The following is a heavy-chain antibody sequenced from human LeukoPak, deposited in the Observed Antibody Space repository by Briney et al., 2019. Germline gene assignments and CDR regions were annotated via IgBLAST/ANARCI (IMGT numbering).Heavy chain of an antibody. V-gene: IGHV3-15*01. D-gene: IGHD3-22*01. CDR2: IKRKTDGGTA. CDR3: ITDENYYDSSGYYYRDY. J-gene: IGHJ4*02. Sequence: GSLRLSCAASGFTFSNAWMNWVRQAPGKGLEWVGLIKRKTDGGTADYAAPVKGRFTISRDDSKNTLYLQMNSLKTEDTAVYYCITDENYYDSSGYYYRDYWGQGTLVTVSS. CDR1: GFTFSNAW.